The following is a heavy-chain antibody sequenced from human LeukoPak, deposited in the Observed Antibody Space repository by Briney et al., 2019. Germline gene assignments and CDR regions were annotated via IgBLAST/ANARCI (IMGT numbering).Heavy chain of an antibody. J-gene: IGHJ5*02. Sequence: ASVKVSCKASGYTFTSYGISWVRRAPGQGLEWMGWISAYNGNTNYAQKLQGRVTMTTDTSTSTAYMELRSLRSDDTAVYYCARGSPTVTTRAWFDPWGQGTLVTVSS. CDR3: ARGSPTVTTRAWFDP. CDR2: ISAYNGNT. CDR1: GYTFTSYG. D-gene: IGHD4-17*01. V-gene: IGHV1-18*01.